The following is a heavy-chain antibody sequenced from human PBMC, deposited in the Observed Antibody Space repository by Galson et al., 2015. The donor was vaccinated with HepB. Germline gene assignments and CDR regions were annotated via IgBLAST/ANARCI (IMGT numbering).Heavy chain of an antibody. CDR1: GFNFSNSG. Sequence: SLRLSCAASGFNFSNSGMHWVRRAPGKGLEWVAVILHDGSNKFYTDSVKGRFTISRDNSKNTLYLQMNSLRAEDTAVYYRAKGTGSGWSPGDCWGQGTLVTVSS. V-gene: IGHV3-30*18. CDR3: AKGTGSGWSPGDC. J-gene: IGHJ4*02. CDR2: ILHDGSNK. D-gene: IGHD6-19*01.